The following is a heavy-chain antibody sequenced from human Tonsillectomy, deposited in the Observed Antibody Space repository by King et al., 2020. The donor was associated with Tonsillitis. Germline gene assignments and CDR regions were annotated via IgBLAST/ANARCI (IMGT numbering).Heavy chain of an antibody. CDR3: ASLTMVRGDY. V-gene: IGHV4-34*01. CDR2: INHSGST. J-gene: IGHJ4*02. CDR1: GGSFSGYY. Sequence: VQLQQWGAGLLKPSETLSLTCAVYGGSFSGYYWSWIRQPPGKGLEWIGEINHSGSTNYNPSLKRRVTISVDTSKNQFSLKLSSVTAADTAVYYCASLTMVRGDYWGQGTLVTVSS. D-gene: IGHD3-10*01.